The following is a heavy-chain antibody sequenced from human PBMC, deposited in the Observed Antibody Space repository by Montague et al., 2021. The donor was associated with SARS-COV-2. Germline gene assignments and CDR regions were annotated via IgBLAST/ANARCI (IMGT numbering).Heavy chain of an antibody. Sequence: SETLSLTCTVSGXSISSSSYYWGWIRQPPGKGLEWIGSIYYSGSTYYNPSLKSRVTISVDTSKNQFSLKLSSVTAADKTVYYCARLLSWIAAAGTIHYFDYWGQGTLVTVSS. CDR1: GXSISSSSYY. CDR2: IYYSGST. J-gene: IGHJ4*02. CDR3: ARLLSWIAAAGTIHYFDY. V-gene: IGHV4-39*01. D-gene: IGHD6-13*01.